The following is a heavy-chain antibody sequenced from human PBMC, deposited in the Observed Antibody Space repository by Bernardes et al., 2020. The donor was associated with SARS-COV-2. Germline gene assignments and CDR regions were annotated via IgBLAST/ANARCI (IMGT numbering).Heavy chain of an antibody. J-gene: IGHJ4*02. D-gene: IGHD1-26*01. CDR3: VRGRGASAIRYYLDY. V-gene: IGHV6-1*01. CDR1: GDSVSSDSGA. Sequence: SQTLSLTFAISGDSVSSDSGAWNWIRQSPSRDLEWLGRTYYRSKWYRDYAPSVKSRIIINPDTSDNQVSLQLTSVTPEDTAVYYCVRGRGASAIRYYLDYWGQGTLVTVSS. CDR2: TYYRSKWYR.